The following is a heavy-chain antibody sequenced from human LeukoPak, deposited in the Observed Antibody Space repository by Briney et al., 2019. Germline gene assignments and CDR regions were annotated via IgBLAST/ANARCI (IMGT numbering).Heavy chain of an antibody. Sequence: SETLSLTCSVSGGSITSYYWSWIRQPPGKGLEWIGSVYYTGSTGYSPSLKSRVTISVDTSKNQFSLKLSSVTAADTAVYYCARGALRNWFDPWGQGILVTVSS. V-gene: IGHV4-59*01. CDR3: ARGALRNWFDP. CDR1: GGSITSYY. D-gene: IGHD5/OR15-5a*01. J-gene: IGHJ5*02. CDR2: VYYTGST.